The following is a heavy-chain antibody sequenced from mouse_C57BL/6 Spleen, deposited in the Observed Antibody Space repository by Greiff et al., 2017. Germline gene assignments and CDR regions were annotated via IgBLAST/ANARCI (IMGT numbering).Heavy chain of an antibody. D-gene: IGHD2-14*01. Sequence: QVQLQQPGAELVRPGASVKLSCKASGYTFTSYWMHWVKQRPGQGLEWIGVIDPSDSYTNYNQKFKGKATLTVDTSSSTAYMQLSSLTSEDSAVYYCAGTYRNYDMDDWGQGTSVTASS. V-gene: IGHV1-59*01. J-gene: IGHJ4*01. CDR2: IDPSDSYT. CDR1: GYTFTSYW. CDR3: AGTYRNYDMDD.